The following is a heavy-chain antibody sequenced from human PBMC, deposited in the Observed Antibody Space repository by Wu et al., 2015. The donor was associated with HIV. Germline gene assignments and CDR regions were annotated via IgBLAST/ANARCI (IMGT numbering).Heavy chain of an antibody. J-gene: IGHJ4*02. Sequence: QVQLVQSGAEVKKPGASVKVSCKASGYTFTNYGITWVRQAPGQGLEWMGWISPSNGNTNFAQKLQGRITMTSNTSTRTAYMELRSLRSDDTAVFYCARLGFTGGWPDQFDYWGQGTLVTVSS. CDR2: ISPSNGNT. V-gene: IGHV1-18*01. CDR3: ARLGFTGGWPDQFDY. CDR1: GYTFTNYG. D-gene: IGHD2-8*02.